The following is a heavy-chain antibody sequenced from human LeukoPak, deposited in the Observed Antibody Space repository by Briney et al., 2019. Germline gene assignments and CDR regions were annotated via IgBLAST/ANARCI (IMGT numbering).Heavy chain of an antibody. D-gene: IGHD6-19*01. CDR1: GFSFSSYW. CDR2: VNNDGSST. Sequence: GGSLRLSCGASGFSFSSYWMHWVRQAPGKGLVWVSRVNNDGSSTTYADSVEGRFTISRDNARNTLYLQMNSLRAEDTAVYYCARSSYPYYFDYWGQGTLVTVSS. J-gene: IGHJ4*02. CDR3: ARSSYPYYFDY. V-gene: IGHV3-74*01.